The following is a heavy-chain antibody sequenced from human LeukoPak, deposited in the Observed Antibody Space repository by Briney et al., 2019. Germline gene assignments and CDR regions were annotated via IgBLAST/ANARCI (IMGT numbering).Heavy chain of an antibody. CDR3: AREKGTYYYDSSGYPLGGFDY. CDR2: ISSSGSTI. V-gene: IGHV3-11*04. J-gene: IGHJ4*02. CDR1: GFTFSDYY. D-gene: IGHD3-22*01. Sequence: GGSLRLSCAASGFTFSDYYMSWIRQAPGKGLEWVSYISSSGSTIYYADSVKGRFTISRDNAKNSLYLQMNSLRAEDTAVYYCAREKGTYYYDSSGYPLGGFDYWGQGTLVTVSS.